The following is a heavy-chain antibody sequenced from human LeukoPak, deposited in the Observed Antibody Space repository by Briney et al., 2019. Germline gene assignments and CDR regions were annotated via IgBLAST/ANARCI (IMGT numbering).Heavy chain of an antibody. CDR2: IYHSGST. CDR1: GGSISSSNW. D-gene: IGHD5-12*01. Sequence: PSGTLSLTCAVSGGSISSSNWWSWVRQPPGKGLEWIGEIYHSGSTNYNPSLKSRVTISVDKSKNQFSLKLSSVTAADTAVYYCARVSGSEREVGWFDPWGQGTLVTVSS. CDR3: ARVSGSEREVGWFDP. V-gene: IGHV4-4*02. J-gene: IGHJ5*02.